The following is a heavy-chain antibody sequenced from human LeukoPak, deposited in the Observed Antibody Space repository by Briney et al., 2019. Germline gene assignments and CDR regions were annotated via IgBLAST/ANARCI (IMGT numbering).Heavy chain of an antibody. J-gene: IGHJ4*02. CDR1: GGSISSYY. V-gene: IGHV4-59*01. CDR2: IYYSGST. CDR3: ARVEGSGSRWYDFDY. Sequence: PSETLSLTCTVSGGSISSYYWSWIRQPPGKGLEWIGYIYYSGSTNYNPSLKSRVTISVDTSKNQFSLKLSSVTAADTAVYYCARVEGSGSRWYDFDYWGQGTLVTVSS. D-gene: IGHD6-19*01.